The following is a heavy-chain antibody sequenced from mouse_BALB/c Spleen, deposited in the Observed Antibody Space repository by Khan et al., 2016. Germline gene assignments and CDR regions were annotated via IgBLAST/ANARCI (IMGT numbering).Heavy chain of an antibody. Sequence: GMAWIRQGPGKVPEWITFISSLAYNFYYADTVTGRFTISRENAKNTLYLDMNSLRSEDTAMXYCARGGTGGFAYCVKWNLLTVSA. CDR2: ISSLAYNF. D-gene: IGHD1-1*02. V-gene: IGHV5-15*02. CDR3: ARGGTGGFAY. CDR1: G. J-gene: IGHJ3*01.